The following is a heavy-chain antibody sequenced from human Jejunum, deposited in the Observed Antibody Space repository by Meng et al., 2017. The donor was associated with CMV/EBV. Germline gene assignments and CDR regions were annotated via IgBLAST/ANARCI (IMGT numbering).Heavy chain of an antibody. D-gene: IGHD5-18*01. J-gene: IGHJ5*02. CDR2: ITSSSGTI. CDR3: ARDLQLST. CDR1: GLTFSSYS. V-gene: IGHV3-48*04. Sequence: SCAASGLTFSSYSMHWVRQAPGKGLEWVSSITSSSGTIYYADSVKGRFTIFRDNAKNSLHLQMNSLRADDTAVYYCARDLQLSTWGQGTLVTVSS.